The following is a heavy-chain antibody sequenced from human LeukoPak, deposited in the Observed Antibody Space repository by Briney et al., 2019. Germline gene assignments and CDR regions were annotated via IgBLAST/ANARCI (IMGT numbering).Heavy chain of an antibody. V-gene: IGHV1-18*01. J-gene: IGHJ5*01. Sequence: GASLKVSCKASGGTFSSYAISWVRQAPGQGLEWMGWISPYNGDTHYAQKFQDRVTMTTDTSTRTAYMDLRSLRSDDTAVYYCARDKAFLGYYDTSGYFQQWFDSWGQGTLVTVSS. CDR1: GGTFSSYA. CDR3: ARDKAFLGYYDTSGYFQQWFDS. CDR2: ISPYNGDT. D-gene: IGHD3-22*01.